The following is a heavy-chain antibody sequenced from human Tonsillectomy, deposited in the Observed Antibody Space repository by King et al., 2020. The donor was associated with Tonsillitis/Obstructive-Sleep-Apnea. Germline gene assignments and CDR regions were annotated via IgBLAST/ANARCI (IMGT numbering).Heavy chain of an antibody. CDR1: GFTFSSFA. CDR3: AKDWDGIRSTSGSYVFDY. Sequence: VQLLESGGGLVQPGGSLRLSCAASGFTFSSFAMSWVRQAPGKGLEWVSVISGSGTNTHYADSVKGRFTISRDNSKNTLYLKMNSLRAEDTAIYFCAKDWDGIRSTSGSYVFDYWGQGTLVTVSS. D-gene: IGHD3-10*01. V-gene: IGHV3-23*01. J-gene: IGHJ4*02. CDR2: ISGSGTNT.